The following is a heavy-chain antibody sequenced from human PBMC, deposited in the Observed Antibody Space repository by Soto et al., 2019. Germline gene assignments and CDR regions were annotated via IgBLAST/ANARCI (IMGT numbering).Heavy chain of an antibody. D-gene: IGHD3-22*01. Sequence: QMQLVQSGPEVKKPGTSVKVSCKASGFTFTSSAVQWVRQARGQRLEWIGWIVVGSGNTNYAQKFQERVTITRDMSTSTAYMELSSLRSEDTAVYYCAADPPYYYDSSGYYNPRGDYWGQGTLVTVSS. CDR3: AADPPYYYDSSGYYNPRGDY. J-gene: IGHJ4*02. V-gene: IGHV1-58*01. CDR2: IVVGSGNT. CDR1: GFTFTSSA.